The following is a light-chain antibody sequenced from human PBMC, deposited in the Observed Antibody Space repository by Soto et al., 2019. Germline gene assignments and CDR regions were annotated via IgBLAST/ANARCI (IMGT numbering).Light chain of an antibody. CDR1: QIISSW. Sequence: DIQITQSPSTLSASVGDRVTITCRASQIISSWLAWYQQKPGKAPKLLICKASSLESGVPSRFSGSGSGTEFTLTISSLQPDDFATYYCQQYNSYSTFGQGTKVDIK. CDR3: QQYNSYST. CDR2: KAS. J-gene: IGKJ1*01. V-gene: IGKV1-5*03.